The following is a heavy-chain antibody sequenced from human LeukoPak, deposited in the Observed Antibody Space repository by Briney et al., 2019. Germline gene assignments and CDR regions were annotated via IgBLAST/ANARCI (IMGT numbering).Heavy chain of an antibody. D-gene: IGHD4/OR15-4a*01. V-gene: IGHV3-74*03. J-gene: IGHJ4*02. CDR3: TRDWTMVFDY. CDR2: VNGDGTST. CDR1: GFTFSSHW. Sequence: GGSLRLSCAASGFTFSSHWMHGVRQAPGKGLMWVSWVNGDGTSTKYAYSVKGRFLISTDNARNTVYMPMNSLSAEVTALYECTRDWTMVFDYWGQGTLVTVSS.